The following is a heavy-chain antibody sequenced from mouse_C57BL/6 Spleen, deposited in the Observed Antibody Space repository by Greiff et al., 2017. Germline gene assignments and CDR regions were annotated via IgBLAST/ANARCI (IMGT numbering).Heavy chain of an antibody. Sequence: VQLQQPGAELVKPGASVKLSCKASGYTFTSYWMQWVKQRPGQGLEWIGESDPSDSYTNYNQKFKGKATLTVDTSSSTAYMQLSSLTSEDSAVYYCARSRNSYDYLCFEVWGTGTTVTVSS. V-gene: IGHV1-50*01. J-gene: IGHJ1*03. CDR2: SDPSDSYT. CDR1: GYTFTSYW. D-gene: IGHD2-4*01. CDR3: ARSRNSYDYLCFEV.